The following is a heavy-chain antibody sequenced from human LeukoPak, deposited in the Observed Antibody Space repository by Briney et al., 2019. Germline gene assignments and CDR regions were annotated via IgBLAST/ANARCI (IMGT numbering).Heavy chain of an antibody. V-gene: IGHV3-21*01. D-gene: IGHD6-6*01. CDR2: ISGTSTNI. Sequence: GGSLRLSCAASGFAFSDYRMNWVRQAPGKGLEWVSSISGTSTNIYYADSVKGRFTISRDNAKNSVYLQMNSLRAEDTAVYYCARDDPSMIAALHYWGQGTLVTVSS. CDR1: GFAFSDYR. CDR3: ARDDPSMIAALHY. J-gene: IGHJ4*02.